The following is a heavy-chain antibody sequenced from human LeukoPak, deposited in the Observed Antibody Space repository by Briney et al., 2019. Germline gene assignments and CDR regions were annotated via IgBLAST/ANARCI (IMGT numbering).Heavy chain of an antibody. CDR2: INPNSGGT. Sequence: ASVKVSCKASGYTFTGYYMHWVRQAPGQGLEWMGWINPNSGGTNYAQKFQGRVTMTRDTSISTAYMELSRLRSDDTAVYYCARTYHYDFRRWYAFDYWGQGTLVTVSS. V-gene: IGHV1-2*02. J-gene: IGHJ4*02. D-gene: IGHD3-3*01. CDR1: GYTFTGYY. CDR3: ARTYHYDFRRWYAFDY.